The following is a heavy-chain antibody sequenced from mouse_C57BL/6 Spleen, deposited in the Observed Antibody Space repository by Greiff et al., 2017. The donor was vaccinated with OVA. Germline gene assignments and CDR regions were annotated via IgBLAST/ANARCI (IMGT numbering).Heavy chain of an antibody. J-gene: IGHJ2*01. D-gene: IGHD2-3*01. V-gene: IGHV1-69*01. Sequence: QVQLQQPGAELVMPGASVKLSCKASGYTFTSYWMHWVKQRPGQGLEWIGEIDPSDSYTNYNQKFKGKSTLTVDKSSSTAYMQLCSLTSVDSAVXYYARTDGYYIDYWGQGTTLTVSS. CDR3: ARTDGYYIDY. CDR2: IDPSDSYT. CDR1: GYTFTSYW.